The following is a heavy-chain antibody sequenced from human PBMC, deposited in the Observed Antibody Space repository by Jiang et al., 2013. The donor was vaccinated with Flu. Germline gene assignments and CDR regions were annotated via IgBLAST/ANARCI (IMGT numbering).Heavy chain of an antibody. CDR3: ARTSYGYCSSTSCRLLSLDY. J-gene: IGHJ4*02. Sequence: SGAEVKKPGASVKVSCKASGYTFTSYGISWVRQAPGQGLEWMGWISAYNGNTNYAQKLQGRVTMTTDTSTSTAYMELRSLRSDDTAVYYCARTSYGYCSSTSCRLLSLDYWGQGTLVTVSS. CDR2: ISAYNGNT. V-gene: IGHV1-18*01. CDR1: GYTFTSYG. D-gene: IGHD2-2*03.